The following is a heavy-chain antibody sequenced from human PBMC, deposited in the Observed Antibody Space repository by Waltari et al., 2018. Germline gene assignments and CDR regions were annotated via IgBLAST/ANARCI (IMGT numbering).Heavy chain of an antibody. CDR2: INPNSGGT. D-gene: IGHD6-13*01. CDR3: ARDRGGSSSWDYYYYYMDV. V-gene: IGHV1-2*06. Sequence: QVQLVQSGAEVKKPGASVKVSCKASGYTFTGYYMHWVRQAPGQGLEWMGRINPNSGGTNYAQKFQGRVTMTRDTSISTAYMELSRLRSDDTAVYYCARDRGGSSSWDYYYYYMDVWGKGTTVTVS. J-gene: IGHJ6*03. CDR1: GYTFTGYY.